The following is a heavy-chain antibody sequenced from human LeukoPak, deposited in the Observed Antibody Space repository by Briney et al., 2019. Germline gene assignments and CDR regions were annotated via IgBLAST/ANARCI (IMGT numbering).Heavy chain of an antibody. Sequence: GGSLRLSCAASGFTFSSYAMTWVRQAPVKGLQWLSVVTDTGGNTYHADSVKGRFTISRDNSKNTVYLEMNSLRVEDTAVYYCAKGTVRSCSGPSCYPLDSWGQGTLVTVSS. J-gene: IGHJ4*02. CDR2: VTDTGGNT. CDR3: AKGTVRSCSGPSCYPLDS. D-gene: IGHD2-15*01. V-gene: IGHV3-23*01. CDR1: GFTFSSYA.